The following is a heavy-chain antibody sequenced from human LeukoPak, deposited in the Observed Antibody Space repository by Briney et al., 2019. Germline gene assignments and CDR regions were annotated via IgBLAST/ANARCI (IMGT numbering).Heavy chain of an antibody. CDR1: GFTFSSYA. Sequence: GGSLRLSCAASGFTFSSYAMSWVRQAPGKGLEWVSSISGNGRSTFYADSVKGRFTISRDDSKNTPYLQMTSSRDNSKNTLYLQMSSLRAEDTAVYYCAKDTAGYSYGFDSWGQGTLATVSS. D-gene: IGHD5-18*01. V-gene: IGHV3-23*01. CDR2: ISGNGRST. J-gene: IGHJ4*02. CDR3: QMSSLRAEDTAVYYCAKDTAGYSYGFDS.